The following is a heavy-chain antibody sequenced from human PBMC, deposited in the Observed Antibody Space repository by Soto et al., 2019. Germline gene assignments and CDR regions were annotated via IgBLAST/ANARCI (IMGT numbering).Heavy chain of an antibody. CDR2: IHYTGST. CDR3: ARDLTISSTDGPLDP. CDR1: GGSMSRYH. Sequence: KASETLSLTCTVSGGSMSRYHWTWIRQPPGKGLEWIGNIHYTGSTNYNPSLKSRVTILLGTSTSQFSLKVSSVTAADTAVYYCARDLTISSTDGPLDPWGHGTLVTVSS. D-gene: IGHD1-1*01. V-gene: IGHV4-59*01. J-gene: IGHJ5*02.